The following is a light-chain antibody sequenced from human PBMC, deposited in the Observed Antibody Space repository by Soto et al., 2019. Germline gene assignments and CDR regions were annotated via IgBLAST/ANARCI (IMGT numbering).Light chain of an antibody. CDR3: SSYTISSTVV. Sequence: QSVLTQPASVAGSPGQSITISCTGTSSDVGGYNYVSWYQQHPGKAPKLMIYEVNNRLSGVSSRFSGSKSGSTASLTISGLQAEDEADYYCSSYTISSTVVFGGGTKLTVL. CDR1: SSDVGGYNY. J-gene: IGLJ2*01. CDR2: EVN. V-gene: IGLV2-14*01.